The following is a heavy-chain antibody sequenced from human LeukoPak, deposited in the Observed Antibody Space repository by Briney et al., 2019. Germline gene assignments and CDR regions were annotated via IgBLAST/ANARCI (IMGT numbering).Heavy chain of an antibody. CDR2: ISYDGSNK. J-gene: IGHJ4*02. V-gene: IGHV3-30*04. D-gene: IGHD3-10*01. CDR1: GFTFGSYA. Sequence: GGSLRLSCAASGFTFGSYAMHWVRQAPGKGLEWVAVISYDGSNKYYADSVKGRFTISRDNSKNTLYLQMNSLRAEDTAVYYCAKSDRGSERAYFDYWGQGTLVTVSS. CDR3: AKSDRGSERAYFDY.